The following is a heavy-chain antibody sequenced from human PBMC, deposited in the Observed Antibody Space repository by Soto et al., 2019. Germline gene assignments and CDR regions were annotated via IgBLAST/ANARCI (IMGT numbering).Heavy chain of an antibody. CDR2: IGESGTPT. Sequence: GGSLRLSCAASGFTFISYAMKWVRQAPWKGLEWVSLIGESGTPTYYADSVKGRFTISRDNSGNTLFLEMYSLRAEDTAVYYCARYIPGVRYYGMDVWGQGTTVTVS. J-gene: IGHJ6*02. CDR1: GFTFISYA. CDR3: ARYIPGVRYYGMDV. V-gene: IGHV3-23*01. D-gene: IGHD2-2*01.